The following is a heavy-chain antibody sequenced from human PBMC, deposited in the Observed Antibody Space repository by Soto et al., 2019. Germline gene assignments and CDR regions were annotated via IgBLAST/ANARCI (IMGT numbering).Heavy chain of an antibody. CDR1: GGTFNRET. CDR2: IIPVLDLA. J-gene: IGHJ6*04. D-gene: IGHD3-10*01. CDR3: ARGGKLGGDLDV. V-gene: IGHV1-69*02. Sequence: QAQLVQSGAEVKKPGSSVKVSCKASGGTFNRETFSWVRQAPRQGLQWMGRIIPVLDLADYAQKFEGRVTITADTSTTTVYLDLSGLGSDDTAVYYCARGGKLGGDLDVWGKGTPVIVSS.